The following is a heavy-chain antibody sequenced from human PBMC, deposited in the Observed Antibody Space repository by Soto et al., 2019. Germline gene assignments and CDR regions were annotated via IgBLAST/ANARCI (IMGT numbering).Heavy chain of an antibody. CDR2: IYYSGST. Sequence: PXXTLSLPFTVSGGSISGYYWPWILQSPGKGLEWIGHIYYSGSTKYNPSLKSRLTMSVDKSKNQFSLRLSSVTAADTAVYYCAMTETTLYNWFDPWGQGALVTVSS. D-gene: IGHD4-4*01. CDR3: AMTETTLYNWFDP. V-gene: IGHV4-59*12. CDR1: GGSISGYY. J-gene: IGHJ5*02.